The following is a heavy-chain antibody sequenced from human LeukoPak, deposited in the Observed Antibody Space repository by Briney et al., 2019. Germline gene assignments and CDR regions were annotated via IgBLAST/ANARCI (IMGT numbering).Heavy chain of an antibody. CDR2: IYYSGST. CDR3: GRLRFLEWSQVDY. V-gene: IGHV4-39*01. J-gene: IGHJ4*02. Sequence: SETLSLTCTVSGGSISSSSYYWGWIRPPPGKGLEWIGSIYYSGSTYYNPSLKSRVTISVDTSKNQFSLKLSSVTAADTAVYYCGRLRFLEWSQVDYWGQGTLVTVSS. D-gene: IGHD3-3*01. CDR1: GGSISSSSYY.